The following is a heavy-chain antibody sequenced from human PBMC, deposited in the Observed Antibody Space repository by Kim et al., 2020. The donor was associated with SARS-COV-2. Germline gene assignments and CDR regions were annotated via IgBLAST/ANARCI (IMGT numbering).Heavy chain of an antibody. CDR3: SRVAAAGDFFDY. V-gene: IGHV4-4*07. Sequence: SETLSLTCTVSSGSISHSYWSWIRQPAGKRLEWIGRVYATGGGTDYNPSLRSRVTIAVDTSKDQFSLKLKSVTAADTALYYCSRVAAAGDFFDYWGQGTLVTVSS. CDR1: SGSISHSY. CDR2: VYATGGGT. D-gene: IGHD6-13*01. J-gene: IGHJ4*02.